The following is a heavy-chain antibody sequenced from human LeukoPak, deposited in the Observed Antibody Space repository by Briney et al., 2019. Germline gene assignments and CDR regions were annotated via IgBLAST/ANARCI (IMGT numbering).Heavy chain of an antibody. Sequence: GASVKVSCKASGYTFTSYDINWVRQATGQGLEWMGWINPNSGGTNYAQKFQGRVTMTRDTSISTAYMELSRLRSDDTAVYYCARVVAARPTDYWGQGTLVTVSS. CDR2: INPNSGGT. V-gene: IGHV1-2*02. CDR1: GYTFTSYD. D-gene: IGHD6-6*01. J-gene: IGHJ4*02. CDR3: ARVVAARPTDY.